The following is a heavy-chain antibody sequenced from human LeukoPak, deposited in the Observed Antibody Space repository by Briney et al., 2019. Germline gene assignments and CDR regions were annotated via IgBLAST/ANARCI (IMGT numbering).Heavy chain of an antibody. CDR1: GYSISSGYY. D-gene: IGHD3-3*01. CDR3: ASLLTIFGVVISN. CDR2: IYHSGST. J-gene: IGHJ4*02. V-gene: IGHV4-38-2*02. Sequence: PSETLSLTCTVSGYSISSGYYWGWIRQPPGKGLEWIGSIYHSGSTYYNPSLKSRVTISVDTSKNQFSLKLSSVTAADTAVYYCASLLTIFGVVISNWGQGTLVTVSS.